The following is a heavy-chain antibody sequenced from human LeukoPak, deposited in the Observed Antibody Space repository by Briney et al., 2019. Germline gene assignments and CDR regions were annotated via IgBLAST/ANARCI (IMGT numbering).Heavy chain of an antibody. CDR2: ISSSSYI. Sequence: GGSLRLSCAASGFIFSYAWMSWGPQAPGKGLEWVSSISSSSYIYYADSVKGRFTISRDNAKNSLYLQMNSLRAEDTAVYYCARDLVVVVPAARGDAFDIWGQGTMVTVSS. CDR3: ARDLVVVVPAARGDAFDI. V-gene: IGHV3-69-1*01. D-gene: IGHD2-2*01. CDR1: GFIFSYAW. J-gene: IGHJ3*02.